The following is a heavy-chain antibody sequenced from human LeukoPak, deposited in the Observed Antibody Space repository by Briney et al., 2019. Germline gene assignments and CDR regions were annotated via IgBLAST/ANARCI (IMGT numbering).Heavy chain of an antibody. V-gene: IGHV3-64*01. CDR3: ARDSFAEYSSPRWYFDL. J-gene: IGHJ2*01. CDR1: GFTFSSYA. CDR2: ISSNGGST. D-gene: IGHD6-6*01. Sequence: PGGSLRLSCAASGFTFSSYAMHWVRQAPGKGLEYVSAISSNGGSTYYANSVKGRFTISRDNSKNTLYLQMGSLRAEDMAVYYCARDSFAEYSSPRWYFDLWGRGTLVTVSS.